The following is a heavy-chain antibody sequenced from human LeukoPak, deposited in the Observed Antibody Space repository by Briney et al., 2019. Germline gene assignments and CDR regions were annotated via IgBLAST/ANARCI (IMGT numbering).Heavy chain of an antibody. J-gene: IGHJ5*02. V-gene: IGHV4-34*01. CDR2: INARGDT. Sequence: SETLSLTCAVYGWSFNDYYWNWIRRPPGKGLEWVGEINARGDTNYNPSLKSRITISDDTSKKQFSLRLTSMIAADTALYYCARGQVPAARGYNWFDPWGQGTLVTVSS. CDR1: GWSFNDYY. D-gene: IGHD2-2*01. CDR3: ARGQVPAARGYNWFDP.